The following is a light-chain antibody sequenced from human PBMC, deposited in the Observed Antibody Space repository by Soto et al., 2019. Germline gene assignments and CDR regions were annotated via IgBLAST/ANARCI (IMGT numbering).Light chain of an antibody. CDR3: QQCAYTPRT. V-gene: IGKV3-20*01. CDR2: DAS. J-gene: IGKJ1*01. CDR1: QSVGNNY. Sequence: ELVLTQSPDSLSLSPGEGATLSCRASQSVGNNYVAWYQQKPGQAPRLLIYDASSRAAGIPDRFSGSGSGTDFTLTISRLEPEYVGVYYCQQCAYTPRTFGQGTRVEVK.